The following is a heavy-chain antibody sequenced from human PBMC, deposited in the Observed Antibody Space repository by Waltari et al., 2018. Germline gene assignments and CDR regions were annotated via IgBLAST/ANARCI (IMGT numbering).Heavy chain of an antibody. CDR3: AKDQWDYGDPWDYFDY. V-gene: IGHV3-23*04. CDR2: ISGSGGST. Sequence: EVQLVESGGGLVQPGGSLRLSCAASGFTFSSYAMSWVRQAPGKGLVWVSAISGSGGSTYYADSVKGRFTISRDNSKNTLYLQMNSLRAEDTAVYYCAKDQWDYGDPWDYFDYWGQGTLVTVSS. J-gene: IGHJ4*02. CDR1: GFTFSSYA. D-gene: IGHD4-17*01.